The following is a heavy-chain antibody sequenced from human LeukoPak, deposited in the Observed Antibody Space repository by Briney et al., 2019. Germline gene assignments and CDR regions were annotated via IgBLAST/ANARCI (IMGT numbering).Heavy chain of an antibody. V-gene: IGHV3-7*05. CDR3: LRETRSAAGSF. Sequence: PGGSLRLSCAASGFIFSNYWMYWVRQAPGKGLEWVAAIKQDGSERYHVGSVKGRFNISRDNAKNSLNLEMNSLRAEDTAVYYCLRETRSAAGSFWGQGTQVTVSS. CDR1: GFIFSNYW. CDR2: IKQDGSER. D-gene: IGHD6-13*01. J-gene: IGHJ4*02.